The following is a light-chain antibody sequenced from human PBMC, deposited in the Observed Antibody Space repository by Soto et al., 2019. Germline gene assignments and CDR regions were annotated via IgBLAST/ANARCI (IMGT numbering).Light chain of an antibody. J-gene: IGLJ1*01. CDR1: SCDVGGYNY. Sequence: QSALTQPPSASGSPGQSVTISCTGTSCDVGGYNYVSWYQQHPGKVPQLMVYEVNKRPSGVPDRFSGSKSGNTASLTVSGLQAEDEADYYCTSYAGGNNVFGTGTKLTVL. CDR2: EVN. CDR3: TSYAGGNNV. V-gene: IGLV2-8*01.